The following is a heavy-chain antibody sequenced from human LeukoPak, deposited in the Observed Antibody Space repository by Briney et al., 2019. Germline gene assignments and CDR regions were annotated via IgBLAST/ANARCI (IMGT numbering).Heavy chain of an antibody. J-gene: IGHJ4*02. V-gene: IGHV3-7*03. CDR1: GFTFSSYW. D-gene: IGHD3-10*01. CDR2: IKQDGSEK. CDR3: AGSNPPDDY. Sequence: PGGSLRLSCAASGFTFSSYWLSWVRQAPGKGLEWVANIKQDGSEKYYVDSVKGRFTISRDNAKNSLYLQMNSLRAEDTAVYYYAGSNPPDDYWGQGTLVTVSS.